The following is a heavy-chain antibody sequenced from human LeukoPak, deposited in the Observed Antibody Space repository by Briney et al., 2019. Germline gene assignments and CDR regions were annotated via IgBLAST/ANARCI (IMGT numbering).Heavy chain of an antibody. J-gene: IGHJ4*02. CDR1: GYIFTSYN. CDR3: ARFAVHRRITVAGQFGLDY. Sequence: ASVKVSCKASGYIFTSYNIYWVRQAPGQGLEWMGIINPSGGSTNYAQKFQGRVTMTRDTSTSTVYMELSSLRSEDTAVYYCARFAVHRRITVAGQFGLDYWGQGTLVGLSS. D-gene: IGHD6-19*01. V-gene: IGHV1-46*01. CDR2: INPSGGST.